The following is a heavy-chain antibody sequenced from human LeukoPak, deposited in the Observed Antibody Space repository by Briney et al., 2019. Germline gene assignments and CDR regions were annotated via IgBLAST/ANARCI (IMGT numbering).Heavy chain of an antibody. V-gene: IGHV1-69*05. D-gene: IGHD5-12*01. J-gene: IGHJ4*02. Sequence: SSVKVSCKASGGTFSSYAISWVRQAPGQGLEWMGRIIPIFGTANYAQKFQGRVTITTDEPTSTAYMELSSLRSEDTAVYYCARCQFGGYEFDYWGQGTLVTVSS. CDR2: IIPIFGTA. CDR1: GGTFSSYA. CDR3: ARCQFGGYEFDY.